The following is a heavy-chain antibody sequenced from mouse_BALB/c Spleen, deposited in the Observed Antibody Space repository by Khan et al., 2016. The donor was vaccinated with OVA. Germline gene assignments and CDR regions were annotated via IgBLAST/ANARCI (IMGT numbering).Heavy chain of an antibody. D-gene: IGHD2-10*01. Sequence: QVQLKQSGPGLVAPSQSLSITCTISGFSLTNYGVHWVRQPPGKGLEWLVLIWSDCSTTYNSALKSNMTISKDNSKSQVFLKMNSLQTEYTAMDFGARQPYYHYNVMDYWGQGTSVTVSS. V-gene: IGHV2-6-1*01. J-gene: IGHJ4*01. CDR2: IWSDCST. CDR3: ARQPYYHYNVMDY. CDR1: GFSLTNYG.